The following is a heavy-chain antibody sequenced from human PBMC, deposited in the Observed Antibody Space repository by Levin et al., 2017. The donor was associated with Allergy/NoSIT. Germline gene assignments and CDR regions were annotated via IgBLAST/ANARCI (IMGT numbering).Heavy chain of an antibody. V-gene: IGHV1-46*01. Sequence: ASVKVSCKASGYTFTSYYMHWVRQAPGQGLEWMGIINPSGGSTSYAQKFQGRVTMTRDTSTSTVYMELSSLRSEDTAVYYCARSGLRRFLEWPTNKKNWFDPWGQGTLVTVSS. D-gene: IGHD3-3*01. CDR1: GYTFTSYY. CDR2: INPSGGST. J-gene: IGHJ5*02. CDR3: ARSGLRRFLEWPTNKKNWFDP.